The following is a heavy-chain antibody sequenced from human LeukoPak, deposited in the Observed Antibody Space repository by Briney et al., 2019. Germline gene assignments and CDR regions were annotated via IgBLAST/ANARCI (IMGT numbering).Heavy chain of an antibody. Sequence: ASVKVSCKASGYTFTSYDINWVRQATGQGLEWMGWMNPNSGNTGYAQKFQGRVTMTRNTSISTAYMELSSLRSEDTAVYYCALTAATILGDAFDIWGQGQWPPSLQ. CDR3: ALTAATILGDAFDI. V-gene: IGHV1-8*01. CDR1: GYTFTSYD. CDR2: MNPNSGNT. D-gene: IGHD2-15*01. J-gene: IGHJ3*02.